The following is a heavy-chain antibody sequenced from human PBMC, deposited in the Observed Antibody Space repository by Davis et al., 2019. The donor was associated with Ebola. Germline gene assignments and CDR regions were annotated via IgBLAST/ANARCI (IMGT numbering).Heavy chain of an antibody. CDR2: INGDGTIT. D-gene: IGHD3-3*01. CDR3: ARDRITISSFDL. CDR1: GFTFSSYA. J-gene: IGHJ2*01. Sequence: HTGGSLRLSCAASGFTFSSYAMHWVRQAPGKGLVWVSRINGDGTITNYADSVKGRFTISRDNAKNTLYLQMNSLRAEDTAVYYCARDRITISSFDLWGRGTLVTVSS. V-gene: IGHV3-74*01.